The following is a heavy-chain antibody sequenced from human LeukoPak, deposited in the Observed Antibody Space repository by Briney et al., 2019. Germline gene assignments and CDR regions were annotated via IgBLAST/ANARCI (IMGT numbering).Heavy chain of an antibody. J-gene: IGHJ3*01. V-gene: IGHV3-33*01. CDR2: IWNDGSIK. Sequence: PGRSLRLSCASSGFTFSTYGMHWVRQAPGRGLEWVAVIWNDGSIKYYGDSVKGRFTISRDNPKNTLYLQMNSVRAEDTAVYYCARAVGPFDFWGPGTKVIVSS. CDR1: GFTFSTYG. CDR3: ARAVGPFDF.